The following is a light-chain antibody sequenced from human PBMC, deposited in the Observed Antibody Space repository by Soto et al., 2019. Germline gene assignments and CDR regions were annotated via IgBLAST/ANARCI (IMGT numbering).Light chain of an antibody. Sequence: EIVLTQSPGTLSLSPGERATLSCRASQSVSSSYLAWYQQKPGQAPRLLIYGASRRATGIPDRFSGSGSGTDFTLTISRLEPEDFAVYYCQQYGRAVTFGGGTKVGIK. CDR2: GAS. J-gene: IGKJ4*01. V-gene: IGKV3-20*01. CDR1: QSVSSSY. CDR3: QQYGRAVT.